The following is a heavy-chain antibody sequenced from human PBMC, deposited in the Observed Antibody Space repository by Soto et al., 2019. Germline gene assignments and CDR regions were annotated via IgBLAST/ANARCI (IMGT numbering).Heavy chain of an antibody. CDR3: ARQIYDSDTGPNFQYYFDS. D-gene: IGHD3-22*01. CDR1: GYSFAGYW. J-gene: IGHJ4*02. Sequence: GESLKISCKGSGYSFAGYWITWVRQKPGKGLEWMGRIDPSDSQTYYSPSFRGHVTISATKSITTVFLQWSSLRASDTAMYYCARQIYDSDTGPNFQYYFDSWGQGTPITVSS. V-gene: IGHV5-10-1*01. CDR2: IDPSDSQT.